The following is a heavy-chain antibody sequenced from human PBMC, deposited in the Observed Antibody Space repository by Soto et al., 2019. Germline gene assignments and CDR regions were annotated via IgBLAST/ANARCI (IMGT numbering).Heavy chain of an antibody. CDR1: GFTFSTYG. CDR2: ISYDGSKN. V-gene: IGHV3-30*18. CDR3: AKDLHAGRDGYHYGPDY. Sequence: QVQVVESGGGVVQPGRSLTLSCAVSGFTFSTYGMHWVRQAPGKGLEWVAIISYDGSKNYYADSVMGRFAIYRDNTTPTLFLQLNSLSTEDTAVYYCAKDLHAGRDGYHYGPDYWGQGTQVTVSS. D-gene: IGHD4-17*01. J-gene: IGHJ4*02.